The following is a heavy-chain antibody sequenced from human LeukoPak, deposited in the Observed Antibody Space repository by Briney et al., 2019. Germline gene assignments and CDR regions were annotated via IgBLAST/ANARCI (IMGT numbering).Heavy chain of an antibody. CDR1: GFTVSSNY. D-gene: IGHD5-18*01. V-gene: IGHV3-53*01. J-gene: IGHJ4*02. CDR3: ARSRSGYSYGYPD. CDR2: IYSGGCT. Sequence: GGSLRLSCAASGFTVSSNYMSWVRQAPGKGLEWVSVIYSGGCTYYADSVKGRFTISRDNSKNTLYLQMNSLRAEDTAVYYCARSRSGYSYGYPDWGQGTLVTVSS.